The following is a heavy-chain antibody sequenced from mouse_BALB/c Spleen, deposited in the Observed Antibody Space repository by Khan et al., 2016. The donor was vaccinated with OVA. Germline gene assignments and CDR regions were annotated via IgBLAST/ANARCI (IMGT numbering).Heavy chain of an antibody. CDR2: INTETGEP. J-gene: IGHJ4*01. CDR1: GYTFTDYS. CDR3: ARGGGSYAMDY. V-gene: IGHV9-2-1*01. Sequence: QIQLVQSGPELKKPGETVKISCKASGYTFTDYSMHWVKQAPGKGLKWMGWINTETGEPTYADDFKGRFAFSLETAASTAYLQINNLKNEDTATYFCARGGGSYAMDYWGQGTSVTVSS.